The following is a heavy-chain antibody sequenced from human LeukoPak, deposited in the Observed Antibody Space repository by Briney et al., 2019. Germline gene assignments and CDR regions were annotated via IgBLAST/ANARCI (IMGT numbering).Heavy chain of an antibody. D-gene: IGHD6-13*01. V-gene: IGHV4-39*07. CDR1: GGSISSGSYY. CDR3: ARGGSTLYNWFDP. Sequence: SETLSLTCTVSGGSISSGSYYWGWIRQPPGKGLEWIGSIYYSGSTYYNPSLKSRVTISVDTSKNQFSLKLSSVTAADTAVYYCARGGSTLYNWFDPWGQGTLVTVSS. J-gene: IGHJ5*02. CDR2: IYYSGST.